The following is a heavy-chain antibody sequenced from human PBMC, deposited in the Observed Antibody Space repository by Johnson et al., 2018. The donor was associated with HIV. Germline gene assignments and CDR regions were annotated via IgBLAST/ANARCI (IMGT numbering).Heavy chain of an antibody. J-gene: IGHJ3*02. CDR2: INWNGGST. CDR3: ARDGSTSCSDCFDAFDI. D-gene: IGHD2-2*01. V-gene: IGHV3-20*04. Sequence: VQLVESGGGVVQPGGSLRLSCAASGFTFSDYGMTWVRQAPGKGLEWVSGINWNGGSTGYADSVKGRFTISRDNAKNSLYLQMNSLRAEDTAVYYCARDGSTSCSDCFDAFDIWGQGTMVAVSS. CDR1: GFTFSDYG.